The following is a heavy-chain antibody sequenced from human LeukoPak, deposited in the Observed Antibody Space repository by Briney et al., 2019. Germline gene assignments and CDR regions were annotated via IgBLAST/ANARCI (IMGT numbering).Heavy chain of an antibody. CDR2: IWFDGNHI. J-gene: IGHJ4*02. CDR1: GFTFNSFG. Sequence: GGSLRLSCAASGFTFNSFGMHWVRQAPGKGLEWVAVIWFDGNHIFYADSVKGRFTISRDNSKNTLYLQMDSLSGEDTAVYYSARDSRGAFDYWGQGTLVTVSS. D-gene: IGHD3-10*01. V-gene: IGHV3-33*01. CDR3: ARDSRGAFDY.